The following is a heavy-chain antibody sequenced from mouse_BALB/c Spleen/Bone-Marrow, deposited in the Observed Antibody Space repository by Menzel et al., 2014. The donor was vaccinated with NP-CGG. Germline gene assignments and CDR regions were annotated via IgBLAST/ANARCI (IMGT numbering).Heavy chain of an antibody. D-gene: IGHD2-3*01. J-gene: IGHJ4*01. CDR1: GYAFTNYW. V-gene: IGHV1-63*01. CDR2: IYPGGGHI. CDR3: ARRDYDGYPYALDY. Sequence: QVHLQQPGAELVRPGTSVKISCKASGYAFTNYWLGWVKQRPGHGLEWIGNIYPGGGHIYYNEKFKGKATLTADKSSSTAYMQLSSLTSEDSAVYFCARRDYDGYPYALDYWGQGTSVTASS.